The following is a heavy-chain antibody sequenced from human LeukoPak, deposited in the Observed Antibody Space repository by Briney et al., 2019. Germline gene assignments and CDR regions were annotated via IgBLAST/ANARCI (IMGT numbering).Heavy chain of an antibody. Sequence: PSETLSLTCAVSGYSISSGYYWGWIRPPPGKGLEWIGSIYHSGSTYYNPSLKSRVTISVDTSKNQFSLKLSSVTAADTAVYYCARQGMATIMGFDYWGQGTLVTVSS. J-gene: IGHJ4*02. CDR3: ARQGMATIMGFDY. CDR1: GYSISSGYY. V-gene: IGHV4-38-2*01. D-gene: IGHD5-24*01. CDR2: IYHSGST.